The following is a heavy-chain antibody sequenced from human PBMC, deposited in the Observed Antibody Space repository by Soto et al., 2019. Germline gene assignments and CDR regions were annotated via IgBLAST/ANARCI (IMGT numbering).Heavy chain of an antibody. V-gene: IGHV4-59*02. CDR2: MDYTGTS. CDR1: GGSVSGFY. CDR3: ARGQEFFHAVDV. J-gene: IGHJ6*01. Sequence: QVQLAESGPRLVKTSETLSLTCTVSGGSVSGFYWNWIRQAPGKGLEWIGYMDYTGTSRYNPSLQSRVPMSVDAYTNLFSLDLTSVTAADTAVYYCARGQEFFHAVDVWGQGTEVTVS.